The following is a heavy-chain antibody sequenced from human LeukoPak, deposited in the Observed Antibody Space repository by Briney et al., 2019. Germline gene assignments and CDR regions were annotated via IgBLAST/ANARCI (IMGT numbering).Heavy chain of an antibody. V-gene: IGHV4-59*01. D-gene: IGHD3-9*01. CDR3: ARVRSRLTGYLESHFDY. CDR2: IYYSGST. J-gene: IGHJ4*02. CDR1: GGSISSYY. Sequence: ASETLSLTCTVSGGSISSYYWSWIRQPPGKGLEWIGYIYYSGSTNYNPSLKSRVTISVDTSKNQFSLKLSSVTAADTAVYYCARVRSRLTGYLESHFDYWGQGTLVTVSS.